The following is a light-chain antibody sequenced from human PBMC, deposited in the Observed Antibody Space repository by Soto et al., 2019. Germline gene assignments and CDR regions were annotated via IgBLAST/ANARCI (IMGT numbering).Light chain of an antibody. CDR1: QSISSR. J-gene: IGKJ1*01. V-gene: IGKV1-5*01. Sequence: DIQMTQSPSTLSASVGDRVTITFRASQSISSRLAWYQQKPGKAPKLLIYDASSLESGVPSRFSGSGSGTEFTLSISSLQPDDFATYYCQQYNSYSPRTFGQGTKVDI. CDR3: QQYNSYSPRT. CDR2: DAS.